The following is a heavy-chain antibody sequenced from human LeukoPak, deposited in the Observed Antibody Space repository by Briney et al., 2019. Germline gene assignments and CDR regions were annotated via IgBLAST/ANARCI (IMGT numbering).Heavy chain of an antibody. J-gene: IGHJ6*02. Sequence: GGSLRLSCAASGFTFSTYSLNWVRQAPGKGLEWVSYISDGSRTIYYAASVKGRFTISRDNAENSLYLQMNSLSDEDTAVYYCARGAYYYYAMDVWGQGTAVTVSS. CDR2: ISDGSRTI. CDR3: ARGAYYYYAMDV. CDR1: GFTFSTYS. V-gene: IGHV3-48*02.